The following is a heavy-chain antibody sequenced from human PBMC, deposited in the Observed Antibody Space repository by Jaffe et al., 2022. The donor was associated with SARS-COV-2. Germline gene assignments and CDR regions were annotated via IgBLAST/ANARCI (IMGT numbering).Heavy chain of an antibody. Sequence: EVQLVQSGAEVKKPGESLKISCKGSGYSFTSYWIGWVRQMPGKGLEWMGIIYPGDSDTRYSPSFQGQVTISADKSISTAYLQWSSLKASDTAMYYCARSHDSSGYYLGEFDYWGQGTLVTVSS. CDR2: IYPGDSDT. CDR1: GYSFTSYW. D-gene: IGHD3-22*01. V-gene: IGHV5-51*01. CDR3: ARSHDSSGYYLGEFDY. J-gene: IGHJ4*02.